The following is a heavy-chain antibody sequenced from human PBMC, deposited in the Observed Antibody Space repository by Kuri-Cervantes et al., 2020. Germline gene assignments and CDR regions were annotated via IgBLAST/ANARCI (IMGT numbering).Heavy chain of an antibody. CDR3: ARHAYYYDSSGYYILDY. D-gene: IGHD3-22*01. CDR1: GYSFTSYW. CDR2: IYPGDSDT. J-gene: IGHJ4*02. V-gene: IGHV5-51*01. Sequence: GESLKISCKGSGYSFTSYWIGWVRQMPGKGLEWMGIIYPGDSDTRYSPSFQGQVTISADKSISTAYLQWSSLKASDTAMYYCARHAYYYDSSGYYILDYWGQGTLVTVSS.